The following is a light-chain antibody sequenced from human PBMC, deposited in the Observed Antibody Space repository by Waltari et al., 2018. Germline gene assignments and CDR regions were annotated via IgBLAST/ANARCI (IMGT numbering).Light chain of an antibody. Sequence: SYVLTQPPSVSMAPGQTARITCGGNNIGSKSVHWYQQKPGQAPVLVVYDDSDRPSGSPGGCPGSNSGNTATLTISRVEAGDEADYYCQVWDSSSDHQWLFGRGTKLSVL. J-gene: IGLJ3*02. CDR2: DDS. CDR1: NIGSKS. CDR3: QVWDSSSDHQWL. V-gene: IGLV3-21*02.